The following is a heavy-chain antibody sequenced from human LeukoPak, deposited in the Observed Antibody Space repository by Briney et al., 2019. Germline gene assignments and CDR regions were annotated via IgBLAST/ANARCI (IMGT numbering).Heavy chain of an antibody. V-gene: IGHV3-13*01. CDR1: GFTFSSYD. CDR2: IGTAGDT. CDR3: ARGLGYYYYYMDV. J-gene: IGHJ6*03. Sequence: GGSLRLSCAASGFTFSSYDMHWVRQATGKGLEWVPAIGTAGDTYYPGSVKGRFTISRENAKNSLYLQMNSLRAGDTAVYYCARGLGYYYYYMDVWGKGATVTVSS. D-gene: IGHD3-16*01.